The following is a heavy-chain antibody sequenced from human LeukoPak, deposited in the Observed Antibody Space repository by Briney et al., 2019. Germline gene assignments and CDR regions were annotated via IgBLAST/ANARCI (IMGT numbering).Heavy chain of an antibody. CDR2: ISGGSDFI. Sequence: GGSLTLSCAPSGLTFSNYAVNWVRQAPGKGLQWVSAISGGSDFIYYAESVKGRFTISRDNSKGTVYLQMNSLRVEDTAIYYCAIAAGSSLSRARFDYWGPGTLVTASS. D-gene: IGHD6-19*01. CDR1: GLTFSNYA. CDR3: AIAAGSSLSRARFDY. J-gene: IGHJ4*02. V-gene: IGHV3-23*01.